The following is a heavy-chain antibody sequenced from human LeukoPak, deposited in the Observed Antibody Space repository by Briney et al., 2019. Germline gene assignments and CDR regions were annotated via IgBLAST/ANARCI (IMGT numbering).Heavy chain of an antibody. V-gene: IGHV3-30-3*01. Sequence: GGSLRLSCAASGFTFRNYAIHWVRQAPGKGLEWVAVISYDGSSKYYADSVKGRFTISRDNSKNTLYLQMNSLRAEDTAVYYCARGSGHFDYWGQGTLVTVSS. CDR1: GFTFRNYA. J-gene: IGHJ4*02. CDR2: ISYDGSSK. D-gene: IGHD7-27*01. CDR3: ARGSGHFDY.